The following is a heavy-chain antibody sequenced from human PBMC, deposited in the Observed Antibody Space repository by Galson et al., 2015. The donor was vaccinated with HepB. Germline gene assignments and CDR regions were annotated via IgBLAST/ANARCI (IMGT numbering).Heavy chain of an antibody. D-gene: IGHD3-22*01. CDR3: AKDRYYDTGGDAFDI. CDR2: ISYDGSNK. Sequence: SLRLSCAVSGFTFSSYGMHWVRQAPGKGLEWVAVISYDGSNKYYADSVKGRFTISRDNSKNTLYLQMNSLRAEDTAVYYCAKDRYYDTGGDAFDIWGQGTMVTVSS. V-gene: IGHV3-30*18. J-gene: IGHJ3*02. CDR1: GFTFSSYG.